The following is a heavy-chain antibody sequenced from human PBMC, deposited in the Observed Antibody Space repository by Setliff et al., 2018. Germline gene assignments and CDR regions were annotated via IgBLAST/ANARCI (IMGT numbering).Heavy chain of an antibody. D-gene: IGHD3-10*01. CDR3: RLWFGELLRDY. J-gene: IGHJ4*02. CDR2: LDNDGST. V-gene: IGHV3-53*01. Sequence: RLSCAASGVTVSAYDMSWVRQAPGKGLEWVSLLDNDGSTYYSDSVKGRFTISRGTSKNTLYLQMSSLRTEDMAMYYCRLWFGELLRDYWGQGTLVTVSS. CDR1: GVTVSAYD.